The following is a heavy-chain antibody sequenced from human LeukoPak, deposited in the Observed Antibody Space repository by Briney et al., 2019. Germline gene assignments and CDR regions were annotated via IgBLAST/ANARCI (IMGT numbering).Heavy chain of an antibody. CDR2: FDPEDGET. Sequence: GASVKVSCKVSGYTLTELSMHWVRQAPGKGLEWMGGFDPEDGETIYAQKFQGRVTMTEDTSTDTAYMELSSLRSEDTAVYYCATALRFLEWLLSHPLDYWGQGTLVTVSS. CDR3: ATALRFLEWLLSHPLDY. J-gene: IGHJ4*02. V-gene: IGHV1-24*01. CDR1: GYTLTELS. D-gene: IGHD3-3*01.